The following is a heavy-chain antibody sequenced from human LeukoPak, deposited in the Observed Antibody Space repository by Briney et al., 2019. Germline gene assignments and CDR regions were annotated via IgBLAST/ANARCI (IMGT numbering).Heavy chain of an antibody. CDR2: IRSKAYGGTT. V-gene: IGHV3-49*03. Sequence: GRSLRLSCTASGFTFADYAMSWFRQAPGKGLEWVGFIRSKAYGGTTEYAASVKGRFTISRDDSQSIAYLQVNSLKTEDTAVYYCTSRMAATGGNWFDPWGQGTLVTVSS. CDR1: GFTFADYA. D-gene: IGHD6-13*01. CDR3: TSRMAATGGNWFDP. J-gene: IGHJ5*02.